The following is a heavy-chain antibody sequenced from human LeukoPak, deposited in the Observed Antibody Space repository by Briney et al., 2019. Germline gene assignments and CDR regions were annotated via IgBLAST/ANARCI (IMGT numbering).Heavy chain of an antibody. CDR1: GGTFRSYA. D-gene: IGHD5-24*01. CDR3: ASSRDGYNLNAFDI. CDR2: IIPIFGTA. Sequence: ASVKVSCKASGGTFRSYAISWVRQAPGQGLEWMGGIIPIFGTANYAQKFQGRVTITTDESTSTAYMELSSLRSEDTAVYYCASSRDGYNLNAFDIWGQGTMVTVSS. V-gene: IGHV1-69*05. J-gene: IGHJ3*02.